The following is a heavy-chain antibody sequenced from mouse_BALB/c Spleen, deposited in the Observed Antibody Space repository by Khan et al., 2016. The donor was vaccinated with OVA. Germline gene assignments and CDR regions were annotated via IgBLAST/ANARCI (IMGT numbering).Heavy chain of an antibody. Sequence: QVQLKQSGAELVRPGTSVKVSCKASGYAFTDYLIEWLKQRPGQGLEWIGVINPGSGGTHYNQKFMDRATLTADKSSSTAYMQLSRLTSDDSAVYFCSRSGYGFGAYWGPGTLGTVSA. V-gene: IGHV1-54*01. D-gene: IGHD3-2*02. J-gene: IGHJ3*01. CDR1: GYAFTDYL. CDR3: SRSGYGFGAY. CDR2: INPGSGGT.